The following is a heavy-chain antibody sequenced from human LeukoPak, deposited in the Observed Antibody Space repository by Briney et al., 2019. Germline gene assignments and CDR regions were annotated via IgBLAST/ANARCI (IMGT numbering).Heavy chain of an antibody. V-gene: IGHV3-21*01. CDR2: ISSSSSYI. J-gene: IGHJ6*02. D-gene: IGHD1-14*01. CDR1: GFTFSSYS. Sequence: GGSLRLSCAASGFTFSSYSMNWVRQAPGKGLEWVSSISSSSSYIYYADSVKGRFTISRDNAKNSLYLQMNSLRAEDTAVCYCARDGIYYGMDVWGQGTTATVSS. CDR3: ARDGIYYGMDV.